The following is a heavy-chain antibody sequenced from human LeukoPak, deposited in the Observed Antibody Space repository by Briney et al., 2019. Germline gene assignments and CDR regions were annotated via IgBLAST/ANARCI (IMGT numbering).Heavy chain of an antibody. CDR2: IYTSGST. V-gene: IGHV4-4*07. Sequence: SETLSLTCTVSGCSISSYYWSWIRQPAGKGLEWIGRIYTSGSTNYNPSLKSRVTMSVDTSKNQFSLKLSSVTAADTAVYYCARVTSAGVVVPAASNYYYYYMDVWGKGTTVTVSS. D-gene: IGHD2-2*01. J-gene: IGHJ6*03. CDR3: ARVTSAGVVVPAASNYYYYYMDV. CDR1: GCSISSYY.